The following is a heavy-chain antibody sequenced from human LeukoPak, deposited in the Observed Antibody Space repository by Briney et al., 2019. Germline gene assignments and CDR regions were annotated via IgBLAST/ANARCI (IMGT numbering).Heavy chain of an antibody. CDR2: IYSGGST. V-gene: IGHV3-53*01. CDR3: AREVRGYGAYFDS. J-gene: IGHJ4*02. Sequence: PGGSPRLSCVASGFTVSSNYMSWVRQAPGKGLEWVSVIYSGGSTYYADSVKGRFTISRDNSKNTLYLQMNSLRAEDTAVYYCAREVRGYGAYFDSWGQGTLVTVSS. D-gene: IGHD3-22*01. CDR1: GFTVSSNY.